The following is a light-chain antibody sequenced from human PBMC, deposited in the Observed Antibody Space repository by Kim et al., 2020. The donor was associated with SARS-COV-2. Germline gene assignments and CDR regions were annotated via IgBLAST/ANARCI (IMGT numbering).Light chain of an antibody. CDR2: EDN. J-gene: IGLJ3*02. CDR3: QSYDSSSWV. CDR1: SGSMASNY. Sequence: NFMLTQPHSVSESPGKTVTISCTRSSGSMASNYVQWYQQRPGSSPTTVIYEDNQRPSGVPDRFSGSIDSSSNSASLTISGLKTEDEADYYCQSYDSSSWVFGGGTQLTVL. V-gene: IGLV6-57*01.